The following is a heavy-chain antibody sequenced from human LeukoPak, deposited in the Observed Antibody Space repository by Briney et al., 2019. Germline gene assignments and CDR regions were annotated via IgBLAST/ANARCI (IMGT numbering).Heavy chain of an antibody. CDR1: GFTFSSYS. CDR2: ISSSSSTI. Sequence: GGSLRLSCAASGFTFSSYSMNWVRQAPGKGLEWVSYISSSSSTIYYVDSVKGRFTISRDNAKNSLYLQMNSLRAEDTAVYYCASQYYDFWSGPLTFDPWGQGTLVTVSS. D-gene: IGHD3-3*01. J-gene: IGHJ5*02. V-gene: IGHV3-48*01. CDR3: ASQYYDFWSGPLTFDP.